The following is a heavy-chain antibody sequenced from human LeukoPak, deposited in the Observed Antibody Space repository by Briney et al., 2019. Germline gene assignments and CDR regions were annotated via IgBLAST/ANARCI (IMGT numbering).Heavy chain of an antibody. CDR3: ARERVFFTSGITGTLPDGAFDI. Sequence: PGGSLRLSCAASGFTFSSYWMSWVRQAPGKGLEWVANIKQDGSEKYYVDSVKGRFTISRDNAKNSLYLQMNSLRAEDTAVYYCARERVFFTSGITGTLPDGAFDIWGQGTMVTVSS. V-gene: IGHV3-7*01. J-gene: IGHJ3*02. D-gene: IGHD1-20*01. CDR1: GFTFSSYW. CDR2: IKQDGSEK.